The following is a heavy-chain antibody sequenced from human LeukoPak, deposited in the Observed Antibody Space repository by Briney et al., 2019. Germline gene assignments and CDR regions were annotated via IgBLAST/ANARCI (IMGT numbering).Heavy chain of an antibody. J-gene: IGHJ4*02. D-gene: IGHD1-26*01. CDR1: GFTFSSYA. Sequence: GGSLRLSCAASGFTFSSYAMHWVRQAPGKGLEYVSAITTNGDKTYYGNSVKGRFTISRDNSKNTLYLQMGSLTIEDMAVYYCARGGATTLFDYWGQGILVTVS. CDR2: ITTNGDKT. V-gene: IGHV3-64*01. CDR3: ARGGATTLFDY.